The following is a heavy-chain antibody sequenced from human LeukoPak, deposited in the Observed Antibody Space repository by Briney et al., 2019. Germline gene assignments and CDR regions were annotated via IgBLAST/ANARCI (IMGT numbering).Heavy chain of an antibody. CDR3: AKGNRVAAAGYYYYGMDV. CDR2: ISGSGGST. Sequence: GGSLRLSCAASGFTFSSYAMSWVRQAPGKGLEWVSAISGSGGSTYYADSVKGRFTISRDNSKNTLYLQMNSLRAEDTAVYYCAKGNRVAAAGYYYYGMDVWGQGTTVTVSS. D-gene: IGHD6-13*01. J-gene: IGHJ6*02. V-gene: IGHV3-23*01. CDR1: GFTFSSYA.